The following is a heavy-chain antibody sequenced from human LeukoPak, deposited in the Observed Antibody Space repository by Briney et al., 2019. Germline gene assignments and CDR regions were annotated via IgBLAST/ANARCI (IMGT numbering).Heavy chain of an antibody. CDR3: ASGYLYRGDAFDI. CDR2: IYYSGST. J-gene: IGHJ3*02. Sequence: PSETLSLTCTVSGGSISSHYWSWIRQPPGKGLEWIGYIYYSGSTNYNPSLKSRVTISVDTSKNQFSLKLSSVTAADTAVYYCASGYLYRGDAFDIWGQGTMVTVSS. D-gene: IGHD3-16*02. V-gene: IGHV4-59*11. CDR1: GGSISSHY.